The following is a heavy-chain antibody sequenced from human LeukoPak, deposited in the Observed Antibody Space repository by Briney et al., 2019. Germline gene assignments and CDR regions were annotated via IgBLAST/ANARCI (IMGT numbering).Heavy chain of an antibody. V-gene: IGHV1-18*01. CDR1: DYMFTTYG. Sequence: ASVKVSCKASDYMFTTYGISWVRQAPGQGLEWMGWISTGTGDTNYAQKFQDRVTMTIDTSANTAHMELRSLRSDDTAVYYCARAGAGALLIWFLGDGMDVWGQGTTVTVSS. CDR3: ARAGAGALLIWFLGDGMDV. CDR2: ISTGTGDT. J-gene: IGHJ6*02. D-gene: IGHD1-26*01.